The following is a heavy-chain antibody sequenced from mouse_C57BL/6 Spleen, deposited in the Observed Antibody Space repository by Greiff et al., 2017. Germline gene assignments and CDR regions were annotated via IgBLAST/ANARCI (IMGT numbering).Heavy chain of an antibody. V-gene: IGHV8-12*01. D-gene: IGHD2-4*01. CDR2: IYWDDDK. Sequence: QVQLKESGPGILQSSQTLSLTCSFSGFSLSTSGMGVSWIRQPSGKGLEWLAHIYWDDDKRYNPSLKSRLTISKDTSRNQVFLKITSVDTADTATYYCAFYDYDGGYAMDYWGQGTSVTVSS. CDR3: AFYDYDGGYAMDY. J-gene: IGHJ4*01. CDR1: GFSLSTSGMG.